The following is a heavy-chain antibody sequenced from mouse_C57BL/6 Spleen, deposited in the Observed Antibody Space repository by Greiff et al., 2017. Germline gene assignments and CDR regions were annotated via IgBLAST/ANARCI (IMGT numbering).Heavy chain of an antibody. Sequence: EVQVVESGGGLVQPKGSLKLSCAASGFSFNTYAMNWVRQAPGKGLEWVARIRSKSNNYATYYADSVKDRFTISRDDSESMLYLQMNNLKTEDTAMYYCVRQGLRRGYYFDYWGQGTTLTVSS. V-gene: IGHV10-1*01. CDR3: VRQGLRRGYYFDY. CDR2: IRSKSNNYAT. D-gene: IGHD2-2*01. J-gene: IGHJ2*01. CDR1: GFSFNTYA.